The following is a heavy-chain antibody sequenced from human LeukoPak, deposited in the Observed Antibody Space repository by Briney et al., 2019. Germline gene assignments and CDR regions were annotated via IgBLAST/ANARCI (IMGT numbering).Heavy chain of an antibody. CDR1: GGSISSYY. J-gene: IGHJ4*02. CDR2: LYTSGSA. CDR3: ARGGSSGYYYG. Sequence: PSETLSLTCTVSGGSISSYYWSWIRQPAGEGLEWIGRLYTSGSANYNPSLKSRVTMSVDTSKNQFSLKLTSMTAADTAVYYCARGGSSGYYYGWGQGTLVTVSS. V-gene: IGHV4-4*07. D-gene: IGHD3-22*01.